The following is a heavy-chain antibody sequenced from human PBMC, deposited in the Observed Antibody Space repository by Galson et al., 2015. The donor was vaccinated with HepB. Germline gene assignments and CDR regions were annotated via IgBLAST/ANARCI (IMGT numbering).Heavy chain of an antibody. J-gene: IGHJ6*02. Sequence: SVKVSCKASGYTLPTYDINWVRHATGQGFEWMGWMNPNSGNTGYVCKFQGTVTMTRNTSISKAYMELSSLRSEETALYYCARPGPYDSGGSCYHVYYYYGMNVWGQATTVTVSS. CDR2: MNPNSGNT. V-gene: IGHV1-8*01. D-gene: IGHD2-15*01. CDR3: ARPGPYDSGGSCYHVYYYYGMNV. CDR1: GYTLPTYD.